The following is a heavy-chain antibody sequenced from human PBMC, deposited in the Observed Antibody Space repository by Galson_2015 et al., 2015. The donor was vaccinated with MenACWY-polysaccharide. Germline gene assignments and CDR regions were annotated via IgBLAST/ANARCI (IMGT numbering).Heavy chain of an antibody. CDR2: IGGSGLTT. V-gene: IGHV3-23*01. D-gene: IGHD5-24*01. J-gene: IGHJ3*01. CDR1: GFTFGSYA. CDR3: AKVTEMASSRRPFDV. Sequence: SLRLSCAASGFTFGSYAMGWVRQAPGKGLEWVSSIGGSGLTTFYAESVKGRFTISRDNGQNILSLQMNSLRADDTARYFCAKVTEMASSRRPFDVWGQGTMVTVSS.